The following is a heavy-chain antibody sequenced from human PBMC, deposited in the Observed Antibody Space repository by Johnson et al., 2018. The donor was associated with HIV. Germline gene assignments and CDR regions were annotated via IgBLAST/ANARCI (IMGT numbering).Heavy chain of an antibody. CDR1: GFTFSIYD. CDR3: TIWRGVWAGQEALEI. CDR2: LRSDGSDK. J-gene: IGHJ3*02. V-gene: IGHV3-30*02. D-gene: IGHD6-13*01. Sequence: QVQLVESGGGVVQPGGSLRLSCAASGFTFSIYDIQWVRQAPGKGLEWVAYLRSDGSDKKYVDSVKGRFTISRDNSKNNVYLQMNSLRDEDTSVFYCTIWRGVWAGQEALEIWGPGTMVTVSS.